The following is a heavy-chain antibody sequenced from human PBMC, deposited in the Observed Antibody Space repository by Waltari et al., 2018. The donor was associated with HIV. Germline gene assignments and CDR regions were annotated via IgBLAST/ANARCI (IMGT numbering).Heavy chain of an antibody. CDR2: TSTYNLNT. CDR3: AREGFCRGGSCYSGAVDI. Sequence: QVQLVQSGTEVKKPGASVKVSCKASGYPFTQYGNSWVRQAPGQGLEWMGWTSTYNLNTNYAQKFQGRITLTRDTSTSTVYMELMSLTSDDTAVYYCAREGFCRGGSCYSGAVDIWGQGTLVTVSS. V-gene: IGHV1-18*04. J-gene: IGHJ3*02. CDR1: GYPFTQYG. D-gene: IGHD2-15*01.